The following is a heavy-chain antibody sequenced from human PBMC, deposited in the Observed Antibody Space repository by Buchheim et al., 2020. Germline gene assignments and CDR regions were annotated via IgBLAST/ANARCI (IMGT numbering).Heavy chain of an antibody. Sequence: EVQLLESGGGLVQPGGSLRLSCAASRFTFSSYAMSWVRQAPGTGLEWVSTITATSGSTWYADSVKGRFTMSRDNSKNTVYLQMNSLRAEDTAVYYCAKCSTVPGATFGGMDVWGQGTT. CDR1: RFTFSSYA. D-gene: IGHD2-2*01. CDR2: ITATSGST. J-gene: IGHJ6*02. CDR3: AKCSTVPGATFGGMDV. V-gene: IGHV3-23*01.